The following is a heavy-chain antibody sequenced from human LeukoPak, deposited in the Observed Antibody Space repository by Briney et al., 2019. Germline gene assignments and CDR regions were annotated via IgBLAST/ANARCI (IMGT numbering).Heavy chain of an antibody. D-gene: IGHD3-10*01. CDR2: IYHSGST. CDR3: ARDRWFGELWDGNWFDP. J-gene: IGHJ5*02. Sequence: SGTLSLTCAVSGGSISSSNWWSWVRQPPGKGLEWTGEIYHSGSTNYNPSLKSRVTISVDKSKNQFSLKLSSVTAADTAVYYCARDRWFGELWDGNWFDPWGQGTLVTVSS. CDR1: GGSISSSNW. V-gene: IGHV4-4*02.